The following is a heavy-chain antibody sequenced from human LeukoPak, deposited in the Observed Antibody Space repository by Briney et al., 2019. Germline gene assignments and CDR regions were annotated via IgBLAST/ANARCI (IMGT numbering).Heavy chain of an antibody. J-gene: IGHJ4*02. CDR2: IYSGGST. Sequence: GGSLRLSCAASGFTVSSNYMSWVRQAPGKGLEWVSVIYSGGSTYYADSVKGRFTISRDNSKNTLYLQMNSLRAEDTAVYYCARDSSSWYVSAFAAGYWGQGTLVTVSS. D-gene: IGHD6-13*01. CDR3: ARDSSSWYVSAFAAGY. V-gene: IGHV3-66*01. CDR1: GFTVSSNY.